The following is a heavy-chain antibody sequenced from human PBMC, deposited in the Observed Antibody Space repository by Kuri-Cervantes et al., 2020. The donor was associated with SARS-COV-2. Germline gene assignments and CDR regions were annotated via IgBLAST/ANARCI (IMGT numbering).Heavy chain of an antibody. J-gene: IGHJ3*02. CDR1: GFTFSSYG. D-gene: IGHD4-17*01. CDR3: ARARFDAFDI. Sequence: GGSLRLSCAASGFTFSSYGMHWVRQAPGKGLEWVAFIRYDGSNKYYADSVKGRFTTSRGNSKNTLYLQMNSLRAEDTAVYYCARARFDAFDIWGQGTMVTVSS. V-gene: IGHV3-30*02. CDR2: IRYDGSNK.